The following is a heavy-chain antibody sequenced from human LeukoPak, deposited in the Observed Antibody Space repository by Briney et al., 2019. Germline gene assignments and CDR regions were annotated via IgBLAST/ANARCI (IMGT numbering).Heavy chain of an antibody. J-gene: IGHJ6*02. CDR2: ISSSSSTI. D-gene: IGHD3-10*01. CDR1: GFTFSSYS. Sequence: GGSLRLSCAASGFTFSSYSMNWVRQAPGKGLEWVSYISSSSSTIYYADSVKGRFTISRDNAKNSLYLQMNSLRAEDTAVYYCARVQARSNYGMDVWGQGTTVTVSS. CDR3: ARVQARSNYGMDV. V-gene: IGHV3-48*01.